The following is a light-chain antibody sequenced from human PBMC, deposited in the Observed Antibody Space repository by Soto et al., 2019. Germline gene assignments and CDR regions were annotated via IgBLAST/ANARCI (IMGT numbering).Light chain of an antibody. J-gene: IGKJ4*01. V-gene: IGKV3-15*01. CDR2: GAS. CDR3: QQRSSWPVT. CDR1: QNVGDR. Sequence: EVVMTQSPATLSVSPGERVTLSCRASQNVGDRLAWYQQKPGQGPRLLIYGASARAPDLPARFVGSGSGTEFTLTISSLQSEDSAVYYCQQRSSWPVTFGGGTKVEIK.